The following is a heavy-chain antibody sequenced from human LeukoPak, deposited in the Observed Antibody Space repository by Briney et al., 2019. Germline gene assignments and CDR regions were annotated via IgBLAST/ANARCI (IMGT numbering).Heavy chain of an antibody. J-gene: IGHJ6*02. D-gene: IGHD7-27*01. CDR3: AGGNWGRNYGMDV. CDR1: GGSFSGYY. Sequence: PSETLSLTCAVYGGSFSGYYWGWIRQPPGKGLEWIGEINHSGSTNYNPSLKSRVTISVDTSKNQFSLKLSSVTAADTAVYYCAGGNWGRNYGMDVWGQGTTVTVSS. CDR2: INHSGST. V-gene: IGHV4-34*01.